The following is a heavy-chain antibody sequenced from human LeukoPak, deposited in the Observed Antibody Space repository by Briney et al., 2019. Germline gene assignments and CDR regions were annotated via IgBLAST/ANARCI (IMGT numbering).Heavy chain of an antibody. D-gene: IGHD1-26*01. CDR2: TYYRSKWYN. Sequence: SQTLSLTCAISGDSVSSNSAAWNWIRQSPSRGLEWLGRTYYRSKWYNDYAVSVKSRITINPDTSKNQFSLQLNSVTPEDTAVYYCARDWGPLGATEYYYYMDVWGKGTTVTVSS. V-gene: IGHV6-1*01. J-gene: IGHJ6*03. CDR3: ARDWGPLGATEYYYYMDV. CDR1: GDSVSSNSAA.